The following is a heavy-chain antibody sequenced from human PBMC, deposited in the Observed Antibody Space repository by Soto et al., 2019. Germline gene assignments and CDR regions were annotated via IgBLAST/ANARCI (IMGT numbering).Heavy chain of an antibody. J-gene: IGHJ4*02. CDR1: GGTFSSYA. Sequence: ASVKVSCKASGGTFSSYAISWVRQAPGQGLEWMGGIIPIFGTANYAQKFQGRVTITADESTSTAYMELSSLRSEDTAVYYCARAGRDGYNGFDYWGQGTLVTVSS. CDR2: IIPIFGTA. V-gene: IGHV1-69*13. CDR3: ARAGRDGYNGFDY. D-gene: IGHD5-12*01.